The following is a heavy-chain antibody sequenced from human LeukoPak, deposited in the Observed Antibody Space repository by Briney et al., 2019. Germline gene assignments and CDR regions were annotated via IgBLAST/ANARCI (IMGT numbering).Heavy chain of an antibody. CDR2: IGGSGGST. V-gene: IGHV3-23*01. J-gene: IGHJ3*02. CDR1: GFTFSSYA. Sequence: GGSLRLSCAASGFTFSSYAMSWVRQAPGKGLEWVSAIGGSGGSTYYADSVKGRLTISRDNSKNTLYLQMNSLRAEDTAVYYCAKGKVPAAILGAFDIWGQGTMVTVSS. CDR3: AKGKVPAAILGAFDI. D-gene: IGHD2-2*01.